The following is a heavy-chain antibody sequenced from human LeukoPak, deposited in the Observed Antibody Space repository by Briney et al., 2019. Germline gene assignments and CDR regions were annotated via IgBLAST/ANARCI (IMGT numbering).Heavy chain of an antibody. J-gene: IGHJ4*02. CDR3: AKDGQMPTNAHYFDY. D-gene: IGHD5-24*01. CDR2: ISDGAITT. Sequence: GGSLRLSCAASGFTFSTYAMTWVRQAPGKGLEWVSTISDGAITTYYVDSMKGRFTISRDNSKNTLYLQMNSLRVEDTAVYYCAKDGQMPTNAHYFDYWGQGTLVTVSS. V-gene: IGHV3-23*01. CDR1: GFTFSTYA.